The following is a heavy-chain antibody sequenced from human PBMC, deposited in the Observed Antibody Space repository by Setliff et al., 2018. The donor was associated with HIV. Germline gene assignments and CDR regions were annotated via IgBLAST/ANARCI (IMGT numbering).Heavy chain of an antibody. Sequence: ASVKVSCKASGYTFTNYDINWVRQSPGQGLEWLGWMNPNSGRAGSAQMFQGRLTMTRDTSTSTAYMELSSLRSGDTAVYYCAREDYIFDAFDMWGQGTMVTVSS. V-gene: IGHV1-8*02. D-gene: IGHD3-16*01. J-gene: IGHJ3*02. CDR1: GYTFTNYD. CDR2: MNPNSGRA. CDR3: AREDYIFDAFDM.